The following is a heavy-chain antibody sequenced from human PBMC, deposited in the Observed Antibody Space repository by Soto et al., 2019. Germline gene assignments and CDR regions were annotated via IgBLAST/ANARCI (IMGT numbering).Heavy chain of an antibody. V-gene: IGHV1-3*01. Sequence: GASVKVSCKASGYTFTSYAMHWVRQAPGQRLEWMGWINAGNGNTKYSQKFQGRVTITRDTSASTAYMELSSLRSEDTAVYYCARVMGRKPSSSWIDFDYWGQGTLVTVSS. CDR2: INAGNGNT. CDR1: GYTFTSYA. J-gene: IGHJ4*02. D-gene: IGHD6-13*01. CDR3: ARVMGRKPSSSWIDFDY.